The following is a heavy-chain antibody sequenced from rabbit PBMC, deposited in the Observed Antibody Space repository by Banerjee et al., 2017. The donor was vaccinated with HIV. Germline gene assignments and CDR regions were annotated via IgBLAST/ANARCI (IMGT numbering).Heavy chain of an antibody. CDR2: MDAGSSGST. CDR1: GFTLSSYW. D-gene: IGHD2-1*01. Sequence: QEQLEESGGDLVKPEGSLTLTCTASGFTLSSYWICWVRQAPGKGLEWIACMDAGSSGSTNYASWAKGRFTISKTSSTTVTLQMTSLTAADTATYFCARDYDYDVSGDFKLWGQGTLVTVS. CDR3: ARDYDYDVSGDFKL. J-gene: IGHJ4*01. V-gene: IGHV1S45*01.